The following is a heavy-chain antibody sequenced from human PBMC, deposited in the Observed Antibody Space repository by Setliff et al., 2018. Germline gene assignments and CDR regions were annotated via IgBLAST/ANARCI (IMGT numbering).Heavy chain of an antibody. CDR2: IGHTGSI. D-gene: IGHD2-21*02. V-gene: IGHV4-38-2*02. CDR3: ARDLGHGGDSDY. Sequence: SETLSLTCTVSGFSISSAYYWGWIRQPPGKGLEWVGNIGHTGSINYNPSLKSRLTISRDTSKNQVSLKLNSVTATDTAVYYCARDLGHGGDSDYWGQGILVTVSS. CDR1: GFSISSAYY. J-gene: IGHJ4*02.